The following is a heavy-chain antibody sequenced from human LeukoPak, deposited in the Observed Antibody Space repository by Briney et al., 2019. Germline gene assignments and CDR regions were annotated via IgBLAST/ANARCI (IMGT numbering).Heavy chain of an antibody. CDR2: IRGDRST. CDR3: ARRRGGYGDGDFDY. D-gene: IGHD4-17*01. CDR1: GFTVSRTS. V-gene: IGHV3-66*04. J-gene: IGHJ4*02. Sequence: GGSLRLSCAASGFTVSRTSIIWVRQAPGKGLECVSYIRGDRSTEYAEYVKGRFTISRDDSKNTVYLRMNSLRVGDTSVYYCARRRGGYGDGDFDYWGQGTLVTVSS.